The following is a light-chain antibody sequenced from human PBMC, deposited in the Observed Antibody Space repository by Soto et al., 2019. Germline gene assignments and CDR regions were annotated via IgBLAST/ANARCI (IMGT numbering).Light chain of an antibody. CDR3: VAWDDNLGSRV. CDR1: RSNIGSAI. V-gene: IGLV1-47*01. J-gene: IGLJ3*02. CDR2: MNS. Sequence: QSVLTQPPSLSGTPGQTDTISCIGSRSNIGSAIVHWYQQLPGTAPKHLIYMNSQRPSGVPDRFSGSKSGTSASLVITGLRPEDEADYYCVAWDDNLGSRVFGGGTKVTVL.